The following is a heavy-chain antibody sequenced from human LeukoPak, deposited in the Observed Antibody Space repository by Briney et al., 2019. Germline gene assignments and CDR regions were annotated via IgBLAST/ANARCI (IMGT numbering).Heavy chain of an antibody. D-gene: IGHD3-3*01. CDR1: GGSFSGYY. J-gene: IGHJ4*02. CDR3: ATYDFRSGSSDY. V-gene: IGHV4-34*09. CDR2: INHSGST. Sequence: SETLSLTCAVYGGSFSGYYWSWIRQPPGKGLEWIGEINHSGSTNYNPSLKSRVTISVDTSKNQFSLKLSSVTAADTAVYYCATYDFRSGSSDYWGQGTLVTVSS.